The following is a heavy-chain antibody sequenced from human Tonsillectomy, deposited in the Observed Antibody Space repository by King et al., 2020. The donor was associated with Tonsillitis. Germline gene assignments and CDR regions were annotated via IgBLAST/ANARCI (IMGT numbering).Heavy chain of an antibody. CDR3: ARGPGYCSGGSCYLIDF. Sequence: VQLVQSGAEVKKSGSSVKVSCKASGGTFSSYAINWVRQAPGQGLEWMGGIIPIFGTANYVQKFQGRVTITADESTSTVYMEMRSLRYEDTAVYYCARGPGYCSGGSCYLIDFWGQGTLVTVSS. CDR1: GGTFSSYA. CDR2: IIPIFGTA. D-gene: IGHD2-15*01. J-gene: IGHJ4*02. V-gene: IGHV1-69*12.